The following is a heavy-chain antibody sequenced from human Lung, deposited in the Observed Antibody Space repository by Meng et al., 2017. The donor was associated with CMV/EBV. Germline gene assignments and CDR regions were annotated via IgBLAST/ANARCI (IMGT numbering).Heavy chain of an antibody. CDR2: INSDGSST. D-gene: IGHD3-3*01. V-gene: IGHV3-74*01. J-gene: IGHJ6*02. Sequence: ESLKISXAASGFTFSSYWMHWVRQAPGKGLVWVSRINSDGSSTSYADSVKGRFTISRDNAKNTLYLQMNSLRAEDTAVYYCARDKVRYYDFWSGYGGMDVWGQGTTVTVSS. CDR3: ARDKVRYYDFWSGYGGMDV. CDR1: GFTFSSYW.